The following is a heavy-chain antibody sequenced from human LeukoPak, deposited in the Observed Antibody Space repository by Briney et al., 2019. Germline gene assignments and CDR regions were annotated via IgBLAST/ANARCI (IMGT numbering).Heavy chain of an antibody. J-gene: IGHJ4*02. V-gene: IGHV5-51*01. CDR2: IYPGDSGG. CDR1: GYSFTSYW. D-gene: IGHD5-12*01. Sequence: GESLKISCKGSGYSFTSYWIGWVRQMPGKGLEWMGIIYPGDSGGGHSPSFQGQVTISADKSISTAYLQWSSLKASDTAMYYCARLKPDVDIVATNLFDYWGQGTLVTVSS. CDR3: ARLKPDVDIVATNLFDY.